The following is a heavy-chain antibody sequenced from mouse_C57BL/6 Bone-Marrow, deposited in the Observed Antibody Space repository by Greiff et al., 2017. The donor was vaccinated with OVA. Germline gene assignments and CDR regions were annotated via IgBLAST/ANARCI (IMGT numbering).Heavy chain of an antibody. CDR1: GYTFTSYW. CDR3: PPGLFDY. J-gene: IGHJ2*01. D-gene: IGHD3-2*02. V-gene: IGHV1-64*01. CDR2: IHPNSGST. Sequence: QVQLKQSGAELVRPGTSVKLSCKASGYTFTSYWMHWVKQRPGQGLEWIGMIHPNSGSTNYNEKFKSKATLTVDKSSSTAYMQLSSLTSEDSAVYYSPPGLFDYWGQGTTLTVSS.